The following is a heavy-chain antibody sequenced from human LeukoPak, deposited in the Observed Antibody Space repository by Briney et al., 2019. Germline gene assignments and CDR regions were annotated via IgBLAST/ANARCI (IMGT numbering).Heavy chain of an antibody. Sequence: ASVKVSCKASGYTFTSYGITWVRQAPGQGLEWMGRINPNSGGTNYAQKFQGRVTMTRDTSISTAYMELSRLRSDDTAVYYCARDYTSCYDYWGQGTLVTVSS. CDR2: INPNSGGT. J-gene: IGHJ4*02. CDR1: GYTFTSYG. CDR3: ARDYTSCYDY. D-gene: IGHD2-2*01. V-gene: IGHV1-2*06.